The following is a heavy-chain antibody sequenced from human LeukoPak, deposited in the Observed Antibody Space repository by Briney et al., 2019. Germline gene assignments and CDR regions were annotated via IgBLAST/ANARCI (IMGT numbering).Heavy chain of an antibody. Sequence: GASVKVSCKASGYTFTSYYMHWVRQAPGQGLEWMGWINPNSGGTNYAQKFQGRVTMTRDTSISTAYMELSRLRSDDTAVYYCARSRAFYCSSTSCKSPYNWFDPWGQGTLVTVSS. CDR2: INPNSGGT. CDR3: ARSRAFYCSSTSCKSPYNWFDP. J-gene: IGHJ5*02. CDR1: GYTFTSYY. V-gene: IGHV1-2*02. D-gene: IGHD2-2*01.